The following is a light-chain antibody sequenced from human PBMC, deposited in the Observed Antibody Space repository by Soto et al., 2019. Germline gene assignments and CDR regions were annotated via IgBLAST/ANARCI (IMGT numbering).Light chain of an antibody. CDR1: QSVSGW. CDR2: DAS. CDR3: QQYNVYST. V-gene: IGKV1-5*01. J-gene: IGKJ1*01. Sequence: ASVGDRVTITCRASQSVSGWLAWYQQKPGKAPNVLIYDASSLQSGVPSRFSGSGSGTEFTLTISSLQPDDFATYYCQQYNVYSTFGQGTKVDIK.